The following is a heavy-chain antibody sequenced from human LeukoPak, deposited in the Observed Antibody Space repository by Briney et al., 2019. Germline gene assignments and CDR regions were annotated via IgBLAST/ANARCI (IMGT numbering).Heavy chain of an antibody. V-gene: IGHV1-2*02. CDR1: GYTFTGYY. Sequence: ASVKVSCTASGYTFTGYYMHWVRQAPGQGLEWMGWINPNSGGTNYAQKFQGRVTMTRDTSISTAYMELSRLRSDDTAVYYCARGSPPVRGVIVYWGQGTLVTVSS. J-gene: IGHJ4*02. CDR3: ARGSPPVRGVIVY. CDR2: INPNSGGT. D-gene: IGHD3-10*01.